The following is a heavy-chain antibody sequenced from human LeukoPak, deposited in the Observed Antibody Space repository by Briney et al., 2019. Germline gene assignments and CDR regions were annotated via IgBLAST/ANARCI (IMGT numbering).Heavy chain of an antibody. D-gene: IGHD1-1*01. CDR3: TGDWNDDYYFDY. V-gene: IGHV3-15*01. Sequence: PGGSLRLSCAASGFTPSNAWMSWVRQAPGEGLEWVGRIKSKTDCGTTDYGAVVKGRFTISRDDSKNTLYLQMNSLKTEDTAVYYCTGDWNDDYYFDYWGQGTLVTVSS. CDR2: IKSKTDCGTT. CDR1: GFTPSNAW. J-gene: IGHJ4*02.